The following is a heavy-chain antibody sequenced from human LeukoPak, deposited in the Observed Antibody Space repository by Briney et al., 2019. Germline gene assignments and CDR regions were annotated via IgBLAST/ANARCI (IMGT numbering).Heavy chain of an antibody. D-gene: IGHD1-26*01. Sequence: SETLSLTCAVYGGSFSSYYWGWIRQPPGKGLEWIGSIYYSGSTYYNPSLKSRVTISVDTSKNQFSLKLSSVTAADTAVYYCARHPVSSGGSFHWGQGTLVTVSS. V-gene: IGHV4-39*01. CDR2: IYYSGST. CDR1: GGSFSSYY. CDR3: ARHPVSSGGSFH. J-gene: IGHJ4*02.